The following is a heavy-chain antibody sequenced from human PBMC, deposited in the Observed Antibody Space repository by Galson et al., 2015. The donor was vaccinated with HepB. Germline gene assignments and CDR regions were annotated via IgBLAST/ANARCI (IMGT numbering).Heavy chain of an antibody. CDR3: ARYGFEQLDPISAFDY. Sequence: QSGAEVKKPGESLRISCKGSGYSFTSYWISWVRQMPGKGLEWMGRIDPSDSYTNYSPSFQGHVTISADKSISTAYLQWSSLKASDTAMYYCARYGFEQLDPISAFDYWGQGTLVTVSS. V-gene: IGHV5-10-1*01. J-gene: IGHJ4*02. CDR2: IDPSDSYT. CDR1: GYSFTSYW. D-gene: IGHD6-13*01.